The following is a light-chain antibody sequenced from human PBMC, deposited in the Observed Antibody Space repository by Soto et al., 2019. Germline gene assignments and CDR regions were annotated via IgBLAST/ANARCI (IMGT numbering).Light chain of an antibody. Sequence: DIQMTQSPSSLSASVGDRVTITCKASQDISNYLNWYQQKPGKAPKLLIYDASNLETGVPSRFSGSGSGTDFTFTISSLQPENFATYYCQQYDNLLSFGGGTKVEIK. CDR2: DAS. J-gene: IGKJ4*01. CDR1: QDISNY. V-gene: IGKV1-33*01. CDR3: QQYDNLLS.